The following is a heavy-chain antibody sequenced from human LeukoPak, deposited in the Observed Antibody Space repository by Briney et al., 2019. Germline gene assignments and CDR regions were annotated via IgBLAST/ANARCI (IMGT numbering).Heavy chain of an antibody. CDR3: AMHSGWSGPDC. CDR2: IYHSGTT. V-gene: IGHV4-4*02. Sequence: PSGTLSLTCAVPGDSISSKWWSWVRQSPGKGLEWIGEIYHSGTTNYNPSLKSRVTISVDKSKNQFSLNLSSVTAADTAVYYCAMHSGWSGPDCWCQGSLVTVSS. J-gene: IGHJ4*02. D-gene: IGHD6-19*01. CDR1: GDSISSKW.